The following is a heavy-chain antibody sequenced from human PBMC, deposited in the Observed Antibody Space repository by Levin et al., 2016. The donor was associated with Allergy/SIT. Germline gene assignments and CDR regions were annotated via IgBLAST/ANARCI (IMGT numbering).Heavy chain of an antibody. CDR2: ISGDSNTI. V-gene: IGHV3-11*01. CDR1: GFTFSDYY. CDR3: ARDANQRWYYPDY. D-gene: IGHD4-23*01. J-gene: IGHJ4*02. Sequence: GESLKISCAASGFTFSDYYMTWIRQAPGKGPEWLSYISGDSNTIKYADSVRGRFTIFRDNAKKSLYLQMNNLRAEDTAVYYCARDANQRWYYPDYWGQGTLVTVSS.